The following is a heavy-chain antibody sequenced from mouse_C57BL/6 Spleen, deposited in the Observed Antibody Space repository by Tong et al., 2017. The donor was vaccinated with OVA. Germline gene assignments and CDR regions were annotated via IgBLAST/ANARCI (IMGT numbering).Heavy chain of an antibody. CDR1: GYTFTSYT. V-gene: IGHV1-4*01. D-gene: IGHD4-1*01. Sequence: VQLQESGAELARPGASVKMSCKASGYTFTSYTMHWVKQRPGQGLEWIGYINPSSGYTKYNQKFKDKATLTAEKSSSTAYMQLSSLTYEDSAVYYCARGSGNAMDYWGQGTSVTVSS. CDR3: ARGSGNAMDY. CDR2: INPSSGYT. J-gene: IGHJ4*01.